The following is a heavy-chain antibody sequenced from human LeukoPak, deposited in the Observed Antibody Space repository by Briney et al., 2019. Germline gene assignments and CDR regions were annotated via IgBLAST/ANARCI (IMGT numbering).Heavy chain of an antibody. Sequence: GASVKVSCKASGGTFSSYAISWVRQAPGQGLEWMGGIIPIFGTANYAQKFQGRGTITADESTSTAYMELSSLRSEDTAVYYCARGDVLLWFGEYQPGYYFDYWGQGTLVTVSS. CDR2: IIPIFGTA. CDR3: ARGDVLLWFGEYQPGYYFDY. CDR1: GGTFSSYA. D-gene: IGHD3-10*01. V-gene: IGHV1-69*13. J-gene: IGHJ4*02.